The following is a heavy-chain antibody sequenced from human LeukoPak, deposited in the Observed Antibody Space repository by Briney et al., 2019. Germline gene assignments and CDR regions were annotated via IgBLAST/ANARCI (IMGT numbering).Heavy chain of an antibody. J-gene: IGHJ5*02. V-gene: IGHV4-59*01. D-gene: IGHD6-19*01. CDR2: TYYNGNT. Sequence: SETLSLTCTLSGGSINNYYWSWIRQPPGKGLEWIGYTYYNGNTNYNPSLKSRVTISVDTSKNQFSLKLSSVTAADTAVYFCAREYSSGLSWFDPWGQGTLVTVSS. CDR1: GGSINNYY. CDR3: AREYSSGLSWFDP.